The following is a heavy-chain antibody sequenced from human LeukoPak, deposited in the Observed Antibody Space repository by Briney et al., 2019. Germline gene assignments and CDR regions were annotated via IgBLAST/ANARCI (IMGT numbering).Heavy chain of an antibody. CDR1: GYTLTELS. Sequence: ASVKVSCKVSGYTLTELSMHWVRQAPGKGLEWMGGFDPEDGETIYAQKFQGRVTMTEDTSTDTAYMELSSLRSEDTAVYYCATSNPGYSDSSGSDYWGQGILVTVSS. V-gene: IGHV1-24*01. J-gene: IGHJ4*02. D-gene: IGHD3-22*01. CDR3: ATSNPGYSDSSGSDY. CDR2: FDPEDGET.